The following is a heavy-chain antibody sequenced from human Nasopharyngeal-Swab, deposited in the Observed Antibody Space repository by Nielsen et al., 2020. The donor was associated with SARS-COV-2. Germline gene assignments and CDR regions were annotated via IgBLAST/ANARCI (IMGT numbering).Heavy chain of an antibody. D-gene: IGHD3-3*01. CDR1: GGSVSSGSYY. Sequence: SETLSLTCTVSGGSVSSGSYYWSWIRQPPGKGLAWIGYIYYSGSTNYNPSLKSRVTISVDTSKNQFSLKLSSVTAADTAVYYCARLESITIFGVVIPTGAFDIWGQGTMVTVSS. J-gene: IGHJ3*02. V-gene: IGHV4-61*01. CDR3: ARLESITIFGVVIPTGAFDI. CDR2: IYYSGST.